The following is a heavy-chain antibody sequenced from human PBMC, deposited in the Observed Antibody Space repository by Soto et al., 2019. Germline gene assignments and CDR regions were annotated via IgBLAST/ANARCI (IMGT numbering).Heavy chain of an antibody. CDR1: GFTFSSYA. D-gene: IGHD2-2*01. CDR2: ISGSGGST. J-gene: IGHJ4*02. CDR3: AKPQLRYCSSISSYYFDY. V-gene: IGHV3-23*01. Sequence: EVQLLESGGGLVQPGGSLRLSCAASGFTFSSYAMSWVRQAPGKGLEWVSAISGSGGSTYYADSVKGRFTISRDNSKNTPYLQMNSLRAEDSAVYYCAKPQLRYCSSISSYYFDYWGQGTLVTVSS.